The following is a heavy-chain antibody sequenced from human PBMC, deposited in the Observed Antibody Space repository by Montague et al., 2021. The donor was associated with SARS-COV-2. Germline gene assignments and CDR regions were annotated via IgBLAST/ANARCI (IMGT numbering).Heavy chain of an antibody. V-gene: IGHV4-31*03. CDR2: IYYSGXT. D-gene: IGHD2-21*02. Sequence: TLSLTCNVSGGSITSGAYYWSWIRQPPGKGLEWIGYIYYSGXTXLXXXXKXRVTISVDTSNNQFSLKLTSVTAADTAVYYCAREWGRGGDRYWYFDLWGRGTLVTVSS. J-gene: IGHJ2*01. CDR1: GGSITSGAYY. CDR3: AREWGRGGDRYWYFDL.